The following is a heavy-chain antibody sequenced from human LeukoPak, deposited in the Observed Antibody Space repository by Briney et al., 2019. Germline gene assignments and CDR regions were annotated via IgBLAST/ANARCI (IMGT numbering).Heavy chain of an antibody. V-gene: IGHV3-74*01. J-gene: IGHJ5*02. CDR2: INSDGSST. Sequence: GGSLRLSCAASGFTFSTYWVHWVRQAPGTGLVWVSRINSDGSSTSYADSVKGRFTISRDNAKNSLYLQMNSLRAEDTAVYYCARGPQQLARPYNWFDPWGQGTLVTVSS. D-gene: IGHD6-13*01. CDR3: ARGPQQLARPYNWFDP. CDR1: GFTFSTYW.